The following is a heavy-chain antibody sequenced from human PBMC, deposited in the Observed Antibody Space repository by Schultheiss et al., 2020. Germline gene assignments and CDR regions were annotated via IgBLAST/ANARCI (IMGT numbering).Heavy chain of an antibody. V-gene: IGHV1-69*06. CDR2: IIPIFGTA. CDR1: GGTFSSYA. Sequence: SVKVSCKASGGTFSSYAISWVRQAPGQGLEWMGGIIPIFGTANYAQKFQGRVTITADKSTSTAYMELSSLRSEDTAVYYCARASSGSDALNYYYYYMDVWGKGTTVNVYS. D-gene: IGHD3-10*01. CDR3: ARASSGSDALNYYYYYMDV. J-gene: IGHJ6*03.